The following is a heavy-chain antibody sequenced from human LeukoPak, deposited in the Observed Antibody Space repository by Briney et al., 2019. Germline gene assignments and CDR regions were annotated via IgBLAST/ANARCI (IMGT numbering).Heavy chain of an antibody. Sequence: ASVKVSCKASGYTFTSYYMHWVRQAPGQGLEWMGIINPSGGSTSYAQKFQGRVTMTRDMSTSTVYMELSSLRSEDTAVYYCARDRSFNWFDPWGQGTLVTVSS. CDR2: INPSGGST. V-gene: IGHV1-46*01. CDR3: ARDRSFNWFDP. J-gene: IGHJ5*02. CDR1: GYTFTSYY.